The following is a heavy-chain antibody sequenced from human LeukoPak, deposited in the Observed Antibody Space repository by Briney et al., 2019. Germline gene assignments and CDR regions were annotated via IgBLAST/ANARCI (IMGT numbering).Heavy chain of an antibody. J-gene: IGHJ2*01. V-gene: IGHV3-30*07. CDR3: ARWTPTYGDHYYWYFDL. Sequence: PGRSLRLSCAASGFTFRNYAVHWVRQSPGKGLEWVAVISYYGSDKYYADSVKGRFTISRDNSKNTLYLQMNSLRAEDTAVYYCARWTPTYGDHYYWYFDLWGRGTLVTVSA. CDR2: ISYYGSDK. D-gene: IGHD4-17*01. CDR1: GFTFRNYA.